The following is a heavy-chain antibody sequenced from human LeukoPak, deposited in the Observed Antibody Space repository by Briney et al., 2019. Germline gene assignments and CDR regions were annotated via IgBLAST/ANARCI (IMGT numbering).Heavy chain of an antibody. J-gene: IGHJ6*04. Sequence: PSETLSLTCTVFGGSISSYYWSWIRQPPGKGLEWIGYIYYSGSTNYNPSLKSRVTISVDTSKNQFSLKLSSVTAADTAVYYCAVGDWAYYYGMDVWGKGTTVTVSS. CDR3: AVGDWAYYYGMDV. CDR1: GGSISSYY. CDR2: IYYSGST. V-gene: IGHV4-59*01. D-gene: IGHD3-10*01.